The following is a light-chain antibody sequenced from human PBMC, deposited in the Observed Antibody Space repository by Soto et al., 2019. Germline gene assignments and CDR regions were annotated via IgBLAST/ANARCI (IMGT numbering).Light chain of an antibody. Sequence: DVVMTQSPLSLPVTLGQSASISCRSSQSLVYSDGNTYLNWYQQRPGQSPRRLIYKVSNRNSRDPDGFIVSVSGTDFTMNISSVETEHVGVYYCMQGTHCPPMTFGQVTKVEIK. J-gene: IGKJ1*01. CDR3: MQGTHCPPMT. V-gene: IGKV2-30*01. CDR1: QSLVYSDGNTY. CDR2: KVS.